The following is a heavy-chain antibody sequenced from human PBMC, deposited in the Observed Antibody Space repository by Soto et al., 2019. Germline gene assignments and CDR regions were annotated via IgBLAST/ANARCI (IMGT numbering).Heavy chain of an antibody. CDR2: ISSSSSYI. CDR3: ARDSGIAAVNRFDP. Sequence: PGWSLRLSCAASGFTFSSYAMSWVRQAPGEGLEWVSSISSSSSYIYYADSVKGRFTISRDNAKNSLYLQMNSLRAEDTAVYYCARDSGIAAVNRFDPWGQGTLVTVSS. J-gene: IGHJ5*02. CDR1: GFTFSSYA. D-gene: IGHD6-13*01. V-gene: IGHV3-21*01.